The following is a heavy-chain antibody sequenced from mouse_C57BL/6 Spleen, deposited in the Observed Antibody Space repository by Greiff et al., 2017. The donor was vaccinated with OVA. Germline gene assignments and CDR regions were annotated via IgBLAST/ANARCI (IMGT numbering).Heavy chain of an antibody. V-gene: IGHV1-52*01. CDR3: AAYYSNYGFAY. J-gene: IGHJ3*01. Sequence: QVHVKQPGAELVRPGSSVKLSCKASGYTFTSYWMHWVKQRPIQGLEWIGNIDPSDSETHYNQKFKDKATLTVDKSSSTAYMQLSSLTSEDSAVYYCAAYYSNYGFAYWGQGTLVTVSA. CDR1: GYTFTSYW. CDR2: IDPSDSET. D-gene: IGHD2-5*01.